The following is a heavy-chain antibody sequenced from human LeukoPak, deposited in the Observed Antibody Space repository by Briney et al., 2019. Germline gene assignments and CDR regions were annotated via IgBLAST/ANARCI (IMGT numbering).Heavy chain of an antibody. CDR1: GESLSGC. CDR3: ATHLAYCGGDCPSGRWFDP. D-gene: IGHD2-21*02. Sequence: SETLSLTCAVHGESLSGCSWIRQPPGKGPEWIGETNPGGSADYNPSLKSRVTVSVDTPKNQFTLTLASVTAADTAVYYCATHLAYCGGDCPSGRWFDPWGQGTLVTVSS. CDR2: TNPGGSA. V-gene: IGHV4-34*01. J-gene: IGHJ5*02.